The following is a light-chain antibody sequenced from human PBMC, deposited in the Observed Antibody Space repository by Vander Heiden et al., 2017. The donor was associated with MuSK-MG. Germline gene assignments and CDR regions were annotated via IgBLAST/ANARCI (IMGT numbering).Light chain of an antibody. Sequence: VLTQSPATLSLSPGERGVLSCRANPYINTFLAWYQQKPGQAPRLLISDSSTRATDTPARFTAGGSGTDFTLTITRPEADDSATYFCQQRAKWPPTFGGGTRVEI. CDR2: DSS. CDR3: QQRAKWPPT. V-gene: IGKV3-11*01. CDR1: PYINTF. J-gene: IGKJ4*01.